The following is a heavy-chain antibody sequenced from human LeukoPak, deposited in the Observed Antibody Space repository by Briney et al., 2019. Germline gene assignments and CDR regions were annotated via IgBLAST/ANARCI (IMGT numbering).Heavy chain of an antibody. D-gene: IGHD6-19*01. CDR1: GYTFIGYY. CDR2: INPSSGGT. Sequence: GASVKVSCKASGYTFIGYYMHWVRQAPGQGLEWMGRINPSSGGTNYAQKFQGRVTMTRDTSISTAYMELSRLRSDDTAVYYCASDKQWLVPGTLPQEEYFQHWGQGTLVTVSS. J-gene: IGHJ1*01. CDR3: ASDKQWLVPGTLPQEEYFQH. V-gene: IGHV1-2*06.